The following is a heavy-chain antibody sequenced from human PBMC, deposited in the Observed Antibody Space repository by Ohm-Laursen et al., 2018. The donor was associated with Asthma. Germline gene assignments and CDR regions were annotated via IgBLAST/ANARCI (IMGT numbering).Heavy chain of an antibody. D-gene: IGHD3-3*01. V-gene: IGHV3-30-3*01. CDR2: GGSYYDGGLK. Sequence: SLSLSCPESGFTFRSYAMHWVRPAPGKAMEWVAVGGSYYDGGLKYYADSVNGRFTVSRGDSKNTLYLQMNRLRPDDTAVYYCARDVMEWYLPAFDFWGQGTLVTVSS. CDR3: ARDVMEWYLPAFDF. J-gene: IGHJ4*02. CDR1: GFTFRSYA.